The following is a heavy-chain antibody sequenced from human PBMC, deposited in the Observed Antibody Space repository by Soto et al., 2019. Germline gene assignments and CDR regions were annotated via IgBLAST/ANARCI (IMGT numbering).Heavy chain of an antibody. CDR1: GGSISSSSYY. Sequence: TLSLTCTVSGGSISSSSYYWGWIRQPPGKGLEWIGSIYYSGSTYYNPSLKSRVTISVDTSENQFSLKLSSVTAADTAVYYCARLSGDYDFWSGYWQYNWFDPWGQGTLVTVSS. D-gene: IGHD3-3*01. V-gene: IGHV4-39*01. J-gene: IGHJ5*02. CDR3: ARLSGDYDFWSGYWQYNWFDP. CDR2: IYYSGST.